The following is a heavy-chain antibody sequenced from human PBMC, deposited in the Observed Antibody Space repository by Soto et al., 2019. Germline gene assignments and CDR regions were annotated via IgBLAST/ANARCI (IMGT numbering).Heavy chain of an antibody. D-gene: IGHD2-2*01. CDR1: GDTFTSYG. J-gene: IGHJ6*03. Sequence: SVKVCCEDPGDTFTSYGISWARQAPGQGLEWIGWISAYNGSTNYAQKLQGRVTMTTDTSTSTAYMELRSLRSDDTAVYYCARYIVVVPAAVYMDVWGKGTTVTVSS. V-gene: IGHV1-18*01. CDR3: ARYIVVVPAAVYMDV. CDR2: ISAYNGST.